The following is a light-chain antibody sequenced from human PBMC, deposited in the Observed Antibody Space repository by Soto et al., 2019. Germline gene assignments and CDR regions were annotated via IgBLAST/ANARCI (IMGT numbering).Light chain of an antibody. Sequence: DVIMTQSPLSLPVTLGQPASISCRSSQSLVYSNGKTYLTWFLQRPGQSPRRLIDRVSFRDSGVPDRFSGSGSGTEFTLKISRVEAEDIGIYFCMQGTHWPWTFGQGTKVEIK. CDR2: RVS. CDR3: MQGTHWPWT. CDR1: QSLVYSNGKTY. V-gene: IGKV2-30*01. J-gene: IGKJ1*01.